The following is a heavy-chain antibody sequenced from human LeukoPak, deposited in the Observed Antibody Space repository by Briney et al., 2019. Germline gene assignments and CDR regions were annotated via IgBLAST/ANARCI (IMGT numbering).Heavy chain of an antibody. CDR1: GGSFSGYY. V-gene: IGHV4-34*01. J-gene: IGHJ3*02. CDR2: INHSGST. Sequence: SETLSLTCAVYGGSFSGYYWSWIRQPPGKGLEWIGEINHSGSTNYNPSLKSRVTISVDMSKNQFSLKLSSVTAADTAVYYCARPTYGDYVYGDAFDIWGQGTMVTVSS. CDR3: ARPTYGDYVYGDAFDI. D-gene: IGHD4-17*01.